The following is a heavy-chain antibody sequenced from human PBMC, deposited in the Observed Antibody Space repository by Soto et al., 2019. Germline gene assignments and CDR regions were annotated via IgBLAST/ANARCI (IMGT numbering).Heavy chain of an antibody. Sequence: PGRSLRLSGAASGLDFSSEVMCWVRQAPGKGLEWVSSISASGRTTYHADSMRGRFAISRDNSKNSLYLQLNNLRVDDTAVYYCAKVGPSYYCGMDVWGQGTMATVSS. CDR1: GLDFSSEV. V-gene: IGHV3-23*01. D-gene: IGHD1-26*01. J-gene: IGHJ6*02. CDR3: AKVGPSYYCGMDV. CDR2: ISASGRTT.